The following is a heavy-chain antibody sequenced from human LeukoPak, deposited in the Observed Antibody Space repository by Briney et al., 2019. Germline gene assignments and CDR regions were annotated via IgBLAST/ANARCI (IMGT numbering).Heavy chain of an antibody. CDR1: GFTFSGSA. Sequence: PGGSLRLSCAASGFTFSGSAMSWVRQAPGEGLEWVSLISYSGANSYYTDSVRGRFTISRDNSKDTLFLQMNSLRAEDTAVYYCARSTKYPAEYFQHWGQGTLVTVSS. V-gene: IGHV3-23*01. D-gene: IGHD5/OR15-5a*01. CDR3: ARSTKYPAEYFQH. J-gene: IGHJ1*01. CDR2: ISYSGANS.